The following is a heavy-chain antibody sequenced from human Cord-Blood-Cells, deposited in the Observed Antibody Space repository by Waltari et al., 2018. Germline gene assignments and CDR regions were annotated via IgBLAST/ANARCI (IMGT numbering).Heavy chain of an antibody. J-gene: IGHJ3*02. D-gene: IGHD1-7*01. CDR2: IKQGAST. V-gene: IGHV4-34*01. CDR1: GGSFSGYA. Sequence: QVQLQQWGAGLLKPSETLSLPCAVYGGSFSGYAWSWIRQPPGKGREWIGEIKQGASTNSTPSLKSRVTISVDTSKNQFSLKLSSVTAADTAVYYCARGWTGTYAFDIWGQGTMVTDSS. CDR3: ARGWTGTYAFDI.